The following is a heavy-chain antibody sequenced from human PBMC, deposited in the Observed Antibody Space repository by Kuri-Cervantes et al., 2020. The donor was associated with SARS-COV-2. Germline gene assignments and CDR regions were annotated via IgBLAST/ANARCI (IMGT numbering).Heavy chain of an antibody. CDR1: GFTFSSYA. D-gene: IGHD2-2*02. CDR2: ISYDGSNK. CDR3: ARDPSENLVVPAAILGGISNNWFDP. V-gene: IGHV3-30-3*01. Sequence: GESLKISCAASGFTFSSYAMHWVRQAPGKGLEWVAVISYDGSNKYYADSVKGRFTISRDNSKNTLYLQMNSLRAEDTAVCYCARDPSENLVVPAAILGGISNNWFDPWGQGTLVTVSS. J-gene: IGHJ5*02.